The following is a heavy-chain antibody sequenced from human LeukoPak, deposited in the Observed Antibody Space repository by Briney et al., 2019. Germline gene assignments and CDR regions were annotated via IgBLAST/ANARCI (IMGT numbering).Heavy chain of an antibody. CDR1: GLTFSNYA. CDR3: AKDRSSGNWFDP. D-gene: IGHD1-1*01. V-gene: IGHV3-23*01. J-gene: IGHJ5*02. Sequence: GGSLRLSCAASGLTFSNYAMSWVRQAPGKGLEWVSALSGSGGTTYYANSVKGRFTISRDNSKNTLYLQMNSLRAEDTAIYYCAKDRSSGNWFDPWGQGTLVTVSS. CDR2: LSGSGGTT.